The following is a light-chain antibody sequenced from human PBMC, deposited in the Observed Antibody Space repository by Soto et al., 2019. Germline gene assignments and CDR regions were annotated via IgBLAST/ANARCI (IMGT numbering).Light chain of an antibody. V-gene: IGKV3-11*01. CDR3: QQRSNWPPG. J-gene: IGKJ5*01. CDR1: QSVSSN. Sequence: EIVMTQSPGTLSVSPGERATLSCRASQSVSSNLAWYQQKPGQAPRLLIYDTSNRATGIPARFSGSGSGTAFTLTISSLEPEDFAVYYCQQRSNWPPGFGQGTRLEIK. CDR2: DTS.